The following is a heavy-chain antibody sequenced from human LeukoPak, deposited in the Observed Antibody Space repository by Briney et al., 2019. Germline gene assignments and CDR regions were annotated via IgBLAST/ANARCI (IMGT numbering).Heavy chain of an antibody. CDR2: IRYDETYK. V-gene: IGHV3-30*02. D-gene: IGHD3-9*01. CDR1: GFTFSSYE. Sequence: EGSLRLSCAASGFTFSSYEMNWVRQAPGKWLEWVAFIRYDETYKYYGDSVKGRFTISRDKSKNTLNLQMNSLRAEDTAVYYCAKDGPYHDILTGYRRTSAYYFDYWGQGTLVTVSS. J-gene: IGHJ4*02. CDR3: AKDGPYHDILTGYRRTSAYYFDY.